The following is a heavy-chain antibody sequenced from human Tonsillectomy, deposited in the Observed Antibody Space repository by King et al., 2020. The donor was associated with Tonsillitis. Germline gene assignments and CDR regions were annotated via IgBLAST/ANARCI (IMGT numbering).Heavy chain of an antibody. CDR3: ARDLITTLPPDPHGMDV. D-gene: IGHD1-1*01. CDR1: GFTVSSNY. V-gene: IGHV3-53*01. J-gene: IGHJ6*02. Sequence: VQLVESGGDLIQPGGSLRLSCAASGFTVSSNYMSWVRQPPGKGLEWVSVIYSGGSTYYADSVKGRFTISRDNSKNTLYLQMNSLRAEDTAVYYCARDLITTLPPDPHGMDVWGQGTTVTVSS. CDR2: IYSGGST.